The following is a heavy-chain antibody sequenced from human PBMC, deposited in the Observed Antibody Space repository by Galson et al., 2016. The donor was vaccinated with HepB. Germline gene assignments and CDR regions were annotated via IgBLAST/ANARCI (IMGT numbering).Heavy chain of an antibody. D-gene: IGHD4-17*01. CDR2: INAGNGNT. J-gene: IGHJ4*02. Sequence: SVKVSCKASGYIFTNYAIHWVRQAPGQRLEWMGLINAGNGNTKYSPKFQDRVTITRDTSASTAYMELSSLRFEDTAVYYCARVGGTSTVTTPFAYWGQGTLVTVSS. V-gene: IGHV1-3*01. CDR3: ARVGGTSTVTTPFAY. CDR1: GYIFTNYA.